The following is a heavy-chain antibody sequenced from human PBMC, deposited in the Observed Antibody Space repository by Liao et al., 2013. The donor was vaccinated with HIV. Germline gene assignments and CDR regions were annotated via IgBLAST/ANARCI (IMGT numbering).Heavy chain of an antibody. Sequence: QVQLQESGPGLVKPSQTLSLTCTVSGGSISSGSYYWSWIRQPAGKGLEWIGRIYTSGSTNYNPSLKSRVTISVDTSKNQFSLKLSSVTAADTAVYYCARGPGYSYGPPTFYYFDYWGQGTLVTVSS. CDR1: GGSISSGSYY. J-gene: IGHJ4*02. CDR3: ARGPGYSYGPPTFYYFDY. V-gene: IGHV4-61*02. D-gene: IGHD5-18*01. CDR2: IYTSGST.